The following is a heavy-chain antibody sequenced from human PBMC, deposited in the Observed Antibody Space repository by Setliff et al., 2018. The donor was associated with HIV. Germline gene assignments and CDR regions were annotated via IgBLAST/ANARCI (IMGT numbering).Heavy chain of an antibody. J-gene: IGHJ4*02. Sequence: GGSLRLSCAAAGFTFSNAWMDWVRQAPGKGLEWVGRIKRKSDGGTADYGAPVQGRFTISRDDSKKTLYLQMNSLRAEDTAVYYCARAEVAMVRGHDYWGQGTLVTVSS. CDR1: GFTFSNAW. V-gene: IGHV3-15*01. D-gene: IGHD3-10*01. CDR3: ARAEVAMVRGHDY. CDR2: IKRKSDGGTA.